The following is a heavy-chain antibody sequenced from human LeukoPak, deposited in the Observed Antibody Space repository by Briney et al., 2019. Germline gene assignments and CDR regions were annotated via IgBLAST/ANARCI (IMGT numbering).Heavy chain of an antibody. J-gene: IGHJ3*02. CDR3: ARDSQIYDFWSGYRPGAFDI. V-gene: IGHV4-4*07. D-gene: IGHD3-3*01. CDR2: IYTSGST. Sequence: PSETLSLTCAVYGGSFSGYYWSWIRQPAGKGLEWIGRIYTSGSTNYNPSLKSRVTMSVDTSKNQFSLKLSSVTAADTAVYYCARDSQIYDFWSGYRPGAFDIWGQGTMVTVSS. CDR1: GGSFSGYY.